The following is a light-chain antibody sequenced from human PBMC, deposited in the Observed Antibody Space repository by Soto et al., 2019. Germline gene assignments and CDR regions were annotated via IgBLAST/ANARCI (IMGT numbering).Light chain of an antibody. CDR3: SSYTSSSTSYV. CDR1: SSDVGGYSY. Sequence: QSALTQPASVSGSPGQSITISCTGTSSDVGGYSYVSWYQQHPGKAPKLMIYEVSHRPSGVSNRFSGSKSGNTASLTISGLQAEDEADYYCSSYTSSSTSYVFGTGTKLTVL. CDR2: EVS. J-gene: IGLJ1*01. V-gene: IGLV2-14*01.